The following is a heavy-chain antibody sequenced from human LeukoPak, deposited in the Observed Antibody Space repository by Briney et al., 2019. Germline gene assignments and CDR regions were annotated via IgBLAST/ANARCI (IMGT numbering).Heavy chain of an antibody. J-gene: IGHJ6*02. Sequence: GGSLRLSCAASGFTFSSYWMHWVHQTPGKGLVCVSRINSAGSSTDYADSVKGRFTISRDNAKNTLYLQMNSLRAEDMAVYYCVRGSNDWIGMDVWGQGTTVTVSS. CDR3: VRGSNDWIGMDV. D-gene: IGHD3-9*01. CDR1: GFTFSSYW. V-gene: IGHV3-74*01. CDR2: INSAGSST.